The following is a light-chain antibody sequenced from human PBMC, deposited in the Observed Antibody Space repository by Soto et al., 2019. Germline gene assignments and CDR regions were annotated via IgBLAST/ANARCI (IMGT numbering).Light chain of an antibody. CDR1: QSISSD. Sequence: DIQMTQSPSSLSASVGDRVTITCRASQSISSDLYWYQQKPGQAPKLLMYAASTLQSGVPSRFSGSGSGTDFTLTINSLQPEDFATYYCQQSYDTQLTFGPGTKVDFK. CDR3: QQSYDTQLT. J-gene: IGKJ3*01. CDR2: AAS. V-gene: IGKV1-39*01.